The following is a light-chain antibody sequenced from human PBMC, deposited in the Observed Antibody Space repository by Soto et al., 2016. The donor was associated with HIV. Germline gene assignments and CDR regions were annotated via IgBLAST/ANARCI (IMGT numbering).Light chain of an antibody. CDR3: LXHNAFPRT. V-gene: IGKV1-17*01. CDR2: AAS. Sequence: DIQMTQSPSSLSASVGDRVSITCRASQGIRKDLGWYHQRPGEAPRRLIFAASTLHSGAPSRFSGSGYGTQFTLTISSLQPEDFGTYYCLXHNAFPRTFGGGTKVEIK. CDR1: QGIRKD. J-gene: IGKJ4*01.